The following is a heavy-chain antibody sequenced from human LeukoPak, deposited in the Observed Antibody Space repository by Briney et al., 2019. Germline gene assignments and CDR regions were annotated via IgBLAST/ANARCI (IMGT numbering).Heavy chain of an antibody. V-gene: IGHV1-69*04. Sequence: ASVKVSCKASGDIFTNYAYSWVRHAPGQGLEWMGRIIPVLDMANSAQEFQDRFTITADKSTNTIYMELRNLRSEDTAVYYCARYYYDRIGFLVKAMDVWGQGTTVSVS. J-gene: IGHJ6*02. CDR1: GDIFTNYA. CDR3: ARYYYDRIGFLVKAMDV. CDR2: IIPVLDMA. D-gene: IGHD3-22*01.